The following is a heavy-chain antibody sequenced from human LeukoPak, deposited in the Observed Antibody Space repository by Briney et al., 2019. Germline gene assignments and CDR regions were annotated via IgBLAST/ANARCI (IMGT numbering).Heavy chain of an antibody. D-gene: IGHD6-19*01. CDR3: ARGGDSSAIDY. V-gene: IGHV3-30*02. J-gene: IGHJ4*02. CDR2: IRDDGSSE. Sequence: GGSLRLSCAVSGLTFSIYGMHWVRQAPGKGLEWVTFIRDDGSSEYYADSVKGRFTISRDNSKNTLYLQMNSLRAEDTAVYYCARGGDSSAIDYWGQGTLVTVSS. CDR1: GLTFSIYG.